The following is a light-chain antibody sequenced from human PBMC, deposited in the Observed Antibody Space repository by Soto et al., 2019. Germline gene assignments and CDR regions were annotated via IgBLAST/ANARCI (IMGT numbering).Light chain of an antibody. J-gene: IGLJ3*02. V-gene: IGLV2-14*01. Sequence: QAASVSGSPGQSITISCTGTSSDVGGYNYVSWYQQHPGKAPKLMIYDVSNRPSGVSNRFSGSKSGNTASLTISGLQAEDEADYYCSSYTSSSTLEGVFGGGTKVTVL. CDR2: DVS. CDR1: SSDVGGYNY. CDR3: SSYTSSSTLEGV.